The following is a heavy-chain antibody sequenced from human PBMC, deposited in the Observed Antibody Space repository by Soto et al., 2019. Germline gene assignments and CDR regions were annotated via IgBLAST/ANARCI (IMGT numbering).Heavy chain of an antibody. D-gene: IGHD3-10*01. Sequence: PGGSLRLSCAASGFTFSSYAMHWVRQAPGKGLEWVAVISYDGSNKYYADSVKGRFTISRDNSKNTLYLQMNSLRAEDTAVYYCARESYGSGSYYFDYWGQGTLVTVSS. CDR2: ISYDGSNK. J-gene: IGHJ4*02. CDR1: GFTFSSYA. V-gene: IGHV3-30-3*01. CDR3: ARESYGSGSYYFDY.